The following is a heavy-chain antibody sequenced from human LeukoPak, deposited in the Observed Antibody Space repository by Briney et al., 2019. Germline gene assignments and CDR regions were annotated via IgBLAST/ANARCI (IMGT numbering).Heavy chain of an antibody. Sequence: PSETLSLTCKVSGGSISSSSNYWSWIRQPPGKGLEWIGYIYYSGSTNYNPSLKSRVTISVDTSKNQFSLRLSSVTAADTAVYYCARVTGYMIEDYFDYWGQGTLVTVSS. V-gene: IGHV4-61*01. D-gene: IGHD3-22*01. CDR2: IYYSGST. CDR1: GGSISSSSNY. CDR3: ARVTGYMIEDYFDY. J-gene: IGHJ4*02.